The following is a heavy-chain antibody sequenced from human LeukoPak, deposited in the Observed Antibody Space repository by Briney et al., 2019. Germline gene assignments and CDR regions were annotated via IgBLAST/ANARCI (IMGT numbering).Heavy chain of an antibody. D-gene: IGHD5-18*01. CDR1: GFTFSSYG. J-gene: IGHJ4*02. CDR2: ISGSGGST. Sequence: GGSLRLSCAASGFTFSSYGMSWVRQAPGKGLEWVSVISGSGGSTYYADSVKGRFTISRDNSKNTLYLQMNSLRAEDTAVYYCATLGYSYGTDYWGRGTLVTVSS. CDR3: ATLGYSYGTDY. V-gene: IGHV3-23*01.